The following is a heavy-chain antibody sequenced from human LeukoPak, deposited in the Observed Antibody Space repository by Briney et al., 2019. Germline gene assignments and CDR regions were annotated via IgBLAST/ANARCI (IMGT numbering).Heavy chain of an antibody. J-gene: IGHJ4*02. CDR3: ATSARTYIGSSLDY. D-gene: IGHD2-15*01. V-gene: IGHV3-30*03. Sequence: GGSLRLSCAASGFTFSNFAIHWVRQAPGKGLEWVAVILYDGRNKYYGDSVEGRFTISRDNSKNTVYLQMNSLRAEDTALYYCATSARTYIGSSLDYWGQGTLVTVSS. CDR2: ILYDGRNK. CDR1: GFTFSNFA.